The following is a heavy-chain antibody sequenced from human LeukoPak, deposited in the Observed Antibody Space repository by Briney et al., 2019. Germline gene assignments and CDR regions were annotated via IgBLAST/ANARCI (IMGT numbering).Heavy chain of an antibody. CDR3: ARGRYSSGWYIARWFDP. CDR1: GGSFSGYY. V-gene: IGHV4-34*01. CDR2: INHSGST. D-gene: IGHD6-19*01. J-gene: IGHJ5*02. Sequence: SETLSLTCAVYGGSFSGYYWSWIRQPPGKGLEWIGEINHSGSTNYNPSLKSRVTISVDTSKNQFSLKLSSVTAADTAVYYCARGRYSSGWYIARWFDPWGRGTLVTVSS.